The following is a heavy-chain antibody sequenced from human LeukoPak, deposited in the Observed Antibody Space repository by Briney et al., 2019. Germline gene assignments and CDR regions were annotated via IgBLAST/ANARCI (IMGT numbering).Heavy chain of an antibody. J-gene: IGHJ4*02. CDR3: AKEFRFLEWLFDY. CDR2: ISWNSGSI. CDR1: GFTFSSYA. D-gene: IGHD3-3*01. Sequence: PGGSLRLSCAASGFTFSSYAMHWVRQAPGKGLEWVSGISWNSGSIGCADSVKGRFTISRDNSKNTLYLQMNSLRAEDTAVYYCAKEFRFLEWLFDYWGQGTLVTVSS. V-gene: IGHV3-23*01.